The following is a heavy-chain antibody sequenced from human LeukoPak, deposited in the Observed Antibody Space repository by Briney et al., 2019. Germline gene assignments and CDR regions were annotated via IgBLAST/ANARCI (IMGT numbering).Heavy chain of an antibody. CDR1: GFTFSSYA. CDR2: ISYDGSNK. CDR3: ARGSFRHFDY. D-gene: IGHD3-10*01. J-gene: IGHJ4*02. V-gene: IGHV3-30*04. Sequence: GRSLRLSCAASGFTFSSYAMHWVRQAPGKGLEWVAVISYDGSNKYYADSVKGRFTISRDNSKNTLYLQMNSLRAEDTAVYYCARGSFRHFDYWGQGTLVTVSS.